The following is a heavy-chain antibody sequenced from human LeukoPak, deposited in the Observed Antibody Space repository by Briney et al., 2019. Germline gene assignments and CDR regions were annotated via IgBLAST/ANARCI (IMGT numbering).Heavy chain of an antibody. CDR1: GFTFSSYS. J-gene: IGHJ4*02. CDR2: ISSSSSTI. V-gene: IGHV3-48*02. CDR3: ARGYYRADY. Sequence: GGSLRLSCAASGFTFSSYSMNWVRQAPGKGLEWVSYISSSSSTIYYADSVKGRLTISRDNAKNSLYLQVNSLRDEDTAVYYCARGYYRADYWGQGTLVTVSS. D-gene: IGHD2/OR15-2a*01.